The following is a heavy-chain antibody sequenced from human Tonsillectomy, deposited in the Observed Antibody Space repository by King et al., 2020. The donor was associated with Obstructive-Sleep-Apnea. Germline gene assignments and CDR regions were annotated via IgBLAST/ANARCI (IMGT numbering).Heavy chain of an antibody. Sequence: LQLQESGPGLVKPSETLSLTCSVSGGSISSSSDYWGWIRQPPGKGLEWIGSFYYSGSTYYNPSLKSRVTISVDTSKNQFSLRLSSVTAADTAVYYCARAPPRYIVVVVAATPLRYYFDSWGQGILVTVSS. V-gene: IGHV4-39*07. CDR3: ARAPPRYIVVVVAATPLRYYFDS. D-gene: IGHD2-15*01. J-gene: IGHJ4*02. CDR1: GGSISSSSDY. CDR2: FYYSGST.